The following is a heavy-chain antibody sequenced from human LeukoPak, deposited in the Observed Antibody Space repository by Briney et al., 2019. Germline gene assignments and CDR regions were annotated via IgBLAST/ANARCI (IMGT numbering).Heavy chain of an antibody. CDR1: GYTFTSYD. CDR3: AGARTINYDFWSGYYYYYMDV. D-gene: IGHD3-3*01. CDR2: MNPNSGNT. Sequence: ASVKVSCKASGYTFTSYDINWVRQATGQGLEWMGWMNPNSGNTGYAQKFQGRVTMTRNTSISTAYMELSSLRSEDTAVYYCAGARTINYDFWSGYYYYYMDVWGKGTTVTVSS. V-gene: IGHV1-8*01. J-gene: IGHJ6*03.